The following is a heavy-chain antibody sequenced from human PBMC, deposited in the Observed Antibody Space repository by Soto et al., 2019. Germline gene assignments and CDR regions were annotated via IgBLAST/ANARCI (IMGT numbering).Heavy chain of an antibody. V-gene: IGHV3-30*18. CDR2: ISYDGSTK. CDR1: GFTFSSYA. J-gene: IGHJ4*02. D-gene: IGHD1-1*01. Sequence: QVQLVESGGGVVQPGRSLRLSCAASGFTFSSYAFHWVRQAPGKGLEWVTVISYDGSTKYYTDSVKGRFTISRDNSKNMVFLQMNSLTSDDTAVYYCAKEVGNSHDFWGQGTQVTISS. CDR3: AKEVGNSHDF.